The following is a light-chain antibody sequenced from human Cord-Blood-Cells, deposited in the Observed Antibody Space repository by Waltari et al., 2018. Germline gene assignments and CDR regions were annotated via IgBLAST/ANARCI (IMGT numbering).Light chain of an antibody. CDR2: AAS. V-gene: IGKV1-27*01. Sequence: DMQLTQSPSSLSASVGDRVPTTCRASQGISNYLAWYQQKPGKVPKLLIYAASTLQSGVPSRFSGSGSGTDFTLTISSLQPEDVATYYCQKYNSAPRTFGQGTKVEIK. J-gene: IGKJ1*01. CDR3: QKYNSAPRT. CDR1: QGISNY.